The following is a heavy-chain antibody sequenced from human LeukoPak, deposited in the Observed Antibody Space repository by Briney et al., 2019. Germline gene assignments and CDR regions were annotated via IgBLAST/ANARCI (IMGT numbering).Heavy chain of an antibody. D-gene: IGHD1-26*01. CDR1: GGTFSSYA. CDR2: IIPIFGTA. V-gene: IGHV1-69*13. J-gene: IGHJ4*02. Sequence: SVKVSCKASGGTFSSYAISWVRQAPGQGLEWMGGIIPIFGTANYAQKFQGRVTITADESTSTAYMELSSLRSEDTAVYYCAREEGATSPFDYWGQGTLVTVSS. CDR3: AREEGATSPFDY.